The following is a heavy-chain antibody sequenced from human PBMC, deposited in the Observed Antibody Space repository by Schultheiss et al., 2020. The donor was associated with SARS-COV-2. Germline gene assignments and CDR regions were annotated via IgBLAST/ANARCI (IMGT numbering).Heavy chain of an antibody. J-gene: IGHJ4*02. Sequence: GSLRLSCAASGFTFSDYYMSWIRQAPGKGLEWVSYISSSGSTIYYADSVKGRFTISRDNAKNSLYLQMNSLRAEDTAVYYCAREDDSSGYYPPVVDYWGQGTLVTVSS. CDR1: GFTFSDYY. CDR3: AREDDSSGYYPPVVDY. V-gene: IGHV3-11*01. D-gene: IGHD3-22*01. CDR2: ISSSGSTI.